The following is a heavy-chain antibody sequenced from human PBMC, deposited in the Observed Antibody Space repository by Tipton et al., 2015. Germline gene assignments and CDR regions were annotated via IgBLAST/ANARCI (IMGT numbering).Heavy chain of an antibody. CDR3: ARDRGVHGMDV. V-gene: IGHV3-33*01. CDR2: IWYDGNNK. D-gene: IGHD6-6*01. J-gene: IGHJ6*02. Sequence: SLRLSCAASGFSFSLYGMHWVRQAPGKGLEWVAVIWYDGNNKYYADSVKGRFTISRDNSKNTLYLLMYSLRANDTAVYYCARDRGVHGMDVWGQGTTVTVSS. CDR1: GFSFSLYG.